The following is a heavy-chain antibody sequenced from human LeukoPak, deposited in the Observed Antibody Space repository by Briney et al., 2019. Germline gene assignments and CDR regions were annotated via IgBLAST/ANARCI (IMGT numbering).Heavy chain of an antibody. Sequence: PSETLSLTCAVYGGSFSGYYWSLIRQPPGKGLEWIREINHSGSTNYNPSLKSRVTISVDTSKNQFSLKLSSVTAADTAVYYCARDPLRYGDNEGYWGQGTLVTVSS. J-gene: IGHJ4*02. D-gene: IGHD4-17*01. CDR3: ARDPLRYGDNEGY. CDR2: INHSGST. CDR1: GGSFSGYY. V-gene: IGHV4-34*01.